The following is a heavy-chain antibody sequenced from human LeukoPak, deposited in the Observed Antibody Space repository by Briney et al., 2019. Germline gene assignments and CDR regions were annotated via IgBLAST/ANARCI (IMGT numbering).Heavy chain of an antibody. CDR3: ARHQRGNSDAFDL. Sequence: SETLSLTCTVSGGSISSYYRSWIRQPPGKGLEWIGYIYYSGRTNYNPSLKSRLTMSVDTSKNQLSLKLRSVTAADTAAYYCARHQRGNSDAFDLWGQGTMVTVSS. D-gene: IGHD4-23*01. J-gene: IGHJ3*01. CDR1: GGSISSYY. V-gene: IGHV4-59*01. CDR2: IYYSGRT.